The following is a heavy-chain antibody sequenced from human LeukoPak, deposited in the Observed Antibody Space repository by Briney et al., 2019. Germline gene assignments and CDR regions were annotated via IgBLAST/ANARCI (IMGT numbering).Heavy chain of an antibody. J-gene: IGHJ4*02. D-gene: IGHD1-26*01. V-gene: IGHV3-9*01. Sequence: QPGGSLRLSCAASGFTFEDHVMHWVRQAPGKGLEWVASISWSGDRMGYADAVKGRFTISRDNAKNSLYLQMNSLRAEDTALYYCAKGRSGSYSVPFDYWGQGTLVTVSS. CDR1: GFTFEDHV. CDR3: AKGRSGSYSVPFDY. CDR2: ISWSGDRM.